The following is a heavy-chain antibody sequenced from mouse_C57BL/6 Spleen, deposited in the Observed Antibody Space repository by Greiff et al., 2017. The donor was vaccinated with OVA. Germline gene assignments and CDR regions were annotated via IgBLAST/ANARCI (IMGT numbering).Heavy chain of an antibody. CDR2: IYPRSGNT. V-gene: IGHV1-81*01. J-gene: IGHJ4*01. Sequence: QVQLQQSGAELARPGASVKLSCKASGYTFTSYGISWVKQRTGQGLEWIGEIYPRSGNTYYNEKFKGKATLTADKSSSTAYMELRSLTSEDSAVYFCAREYYSNYPHAMDYWGQGTSVTVSS. D-gene: IGHD2-5*01. CDR1: GYTFTSYG. CDR3: AREYYSNYPHAMDY.